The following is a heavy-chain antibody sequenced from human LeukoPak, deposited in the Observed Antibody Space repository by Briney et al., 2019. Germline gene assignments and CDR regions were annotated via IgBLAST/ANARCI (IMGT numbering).Heavy chain of an antibody. CDR1: GGTFSSYA. CDR2: IIPILGIA. J-gene: IGHJ5*02. D-gene: IGHD1-1*01. CDR3: ARVKYNWNDIFENWFDP. Sequence: SVKVSCKASGGTFSSYAISWVRQAPGQGLEWMGRIIPILGIANYAQKFQGRVTITADKSTSTAYMELSSLRSEDSAVYYCARVKYNWNDIFENWFDPWGQGTLVTVSS. V-gene: IGHV1-69*04.